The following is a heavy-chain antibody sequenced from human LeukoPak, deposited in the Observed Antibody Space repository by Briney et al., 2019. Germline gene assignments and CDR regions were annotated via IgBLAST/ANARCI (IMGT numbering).Heavy chain of an antibody. CDR1: GLTVSNNY. Sequence: GGSLRLSCAASGLTVSNNYMSWVRQAPGKGLEWVSVIYSGGYTFYADSVKGRFTISRDNSKNTVYLQMDSLRAEDTAVYYCAKDGFYDSSGYPDYWGQGTLVTVSS. J-gene: IGHJ4*02. D-gene: IGHD3-22*01. CDR2: IYSGGYT. CDR3: AKDGFYDSSGYPDY. V-gene: IGHV3-66*01.